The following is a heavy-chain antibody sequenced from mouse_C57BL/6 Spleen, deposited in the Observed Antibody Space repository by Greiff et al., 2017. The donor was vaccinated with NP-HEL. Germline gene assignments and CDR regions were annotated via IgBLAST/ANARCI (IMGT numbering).Heavy chain of an antibody. V-gene: IGHV1-50*01. Sequence: QVQLQQSGAELVKPGASVKLSCKASGYTFTSYWMQWVKQRPGQGLEWIGEIDPSDSYTNYNQKFKGKATLTVDTSSSTAYMQLSSLTSEDSAVYYCARNYSNTWGAMDYWGQGTSVTVSA. D-gene: IGHD2-5*01. CDR3: ARNYSNTWGAMDY. CDR1: GYTFTSYW. CDR2: IDPSDSYT. J-gene: IGHJ4*01.